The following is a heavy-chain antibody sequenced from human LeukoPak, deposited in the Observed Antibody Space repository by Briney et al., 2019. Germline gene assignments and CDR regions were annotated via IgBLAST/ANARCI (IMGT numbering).Heavy chain of an antibody. CDR3: ARRVDAARGHFDY. D-gene: IGHD5-18*01. J-gene: IGHJ4*02. CDR1: GYSFTNYW. CDR2: IYPGDSDT. Sequence: GESLKISCKGSGYSFTNYWIGWVRQMPGIGLEWMGIIYPGDSDTRYSPSFQGQVTISADKSISTAYLQWSSLKASDTAMYYRARRVDAARGHFDYWGQGPLVTVSS. V-gene: IGHV5-51*01.